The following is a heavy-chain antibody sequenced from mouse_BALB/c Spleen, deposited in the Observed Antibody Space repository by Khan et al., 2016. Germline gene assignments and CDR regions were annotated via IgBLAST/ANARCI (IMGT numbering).Heavy chain of an antibody. D-gene: IGHD4-1*01. CDR1: GYSITSDYS. J-gene: IGHJ2*01. CDR3: ALGRYFDY. V-gene: IGHV3-1*02. Sequence: EVQLQESGPDLVKPSQSLSLTCTVTGYSITSDYSWHWIRQFPGNKLEWMGYIHYSGSTNYNPSLKSRISITRDTSKHPFFLQLNSVTTEDTATYYCALGRYFDYWGQGTTLTVSS. CDR2: IHYSGST.